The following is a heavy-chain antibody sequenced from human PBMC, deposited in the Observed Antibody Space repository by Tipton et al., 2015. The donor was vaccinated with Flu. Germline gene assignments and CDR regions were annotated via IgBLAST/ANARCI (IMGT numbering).Heavy chain of an antibody. CDR1: GASINNYY. D-gene: IGHD2-2*01. CDR3: SSYHIRAFDI. V-gene: IGHV4-59*01. J-gene: IGHJ3*02. CDR2: IYYSGNT. Sequence: TLSLTCTVSGASINNYYWSWIRQPPGKGLEWIGYIYYSGNTNYNPSLKSRVTMSLDASKSHFSLKLSSVTAADTAMYYCSSYHIRAFDIWGQGTMVTVSS.